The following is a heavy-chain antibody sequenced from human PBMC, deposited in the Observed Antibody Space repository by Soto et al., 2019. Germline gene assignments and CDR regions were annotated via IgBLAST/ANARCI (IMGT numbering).Heavy chain of an antibody. CDR3: ARDLRGYDYHYYYYYMDV. CDR2: ISAYNGNT. V-gene: IGHV1-18*01. J-gene: IGHJ6*03. Sequence: ASVKVSCKASGYTFTSYGISWVRRAPGQGLEWMGWISAYNGNTNYAQKLQGRVTMTTDTSTSTAYMELRSLRSDDTAVYYCARDLRGYDYHYYYYYMDVWGKGTTVTVSS. D-gene: IGHD5-12*01. CDR1: GYTFTSYG.